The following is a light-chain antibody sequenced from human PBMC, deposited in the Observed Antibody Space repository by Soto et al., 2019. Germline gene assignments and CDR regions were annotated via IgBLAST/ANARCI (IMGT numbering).Light chain of an antibody. CDR3: QQVNTYLRT. J-gene: IGKJ4*02. CDR2: GES. V-gene: IGKV1-9*01. Sequence: QSPPFLSAYKGDGVTITCLPSQAVPNNVAWYQQKPGQPPKLLIYGESTRHSGIPSRFSGRESGTQFTLTIDSLQSEDFATYYCQQVNTYLRTFGGGTKVDIK. CDR1: QAVPNN.